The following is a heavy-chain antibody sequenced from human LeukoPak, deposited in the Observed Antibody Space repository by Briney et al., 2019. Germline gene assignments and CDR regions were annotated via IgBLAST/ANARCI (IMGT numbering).Heavy chain of an antibody. J-gene: IGHJ4*02. Sequence: PGGSLRLSCAASGFTFSSYAMSWVRQAPGKGLEWVSAISGSGGSTYYADSVEGRFTISRDNSKNTLYLQMNSLRAEDTAVYYCAKNYFGYSGSYYPFDYWGQGTLVTVSS. V-gene: IGHV3-23*01. D-gene: IGHD1-26*01. CDR1: GFTFSSYA. CDR2: ISGSGGST. CDR3: AKNYFGYSGSYYPFDY.